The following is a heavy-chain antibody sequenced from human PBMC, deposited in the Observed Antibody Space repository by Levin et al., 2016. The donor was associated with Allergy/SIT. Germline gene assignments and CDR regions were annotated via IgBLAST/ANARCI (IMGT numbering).Heavy chain of an antibody. D-gene: IGHD3-10*01. CDR1: GYTFTSYY. CDR2: INPSGGST. Sequence: ASVKVSCKASGYTFTSYYMHWVRQAPGQGLEWVGIINPSGGSTNYAQKLQGRVTMTRDTSTSTVYMELSSLRSEDTAVYYCARGVGGSGSVYGMDVWGQGTTVTVSS. V-gene: IGHV1-46*04. CDR3: ARGVGGSGSVYGMDV. J-gene: IGHJ6*02.